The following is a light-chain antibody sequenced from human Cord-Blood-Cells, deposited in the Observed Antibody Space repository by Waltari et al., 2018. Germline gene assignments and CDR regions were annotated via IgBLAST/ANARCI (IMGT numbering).Light chain of an antibody. CDR1: QSISSY. V-gene: IGKV1-39*01. CDR2: AAS. Sequence: DIQKTQSPSSLSASVGDRVTITCRASQSISSYLNWYQQKPGKAPKLLIYAASSLQSGVPSRFSASGSGTDFTLTISSLQPEDFATYYCQQSYSIALTFGGGTKVEIK. CDR3: QQSYSIALT. J-gene: IGKJ4*01.